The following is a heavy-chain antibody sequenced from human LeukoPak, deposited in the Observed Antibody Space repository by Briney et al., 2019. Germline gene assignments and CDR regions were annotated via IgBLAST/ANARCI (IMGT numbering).Heavy chain of an antibody. CDR2: ITSSSSHI. CDR1: GFTFSSYA. V-gene: IGHV3-21*01. Sequence: PGRSLRLSCAASGFTFSSYAMHWVRQAPGKGLEWVSSITSSSSHIYYADSVKGRFTISRDNAKNTLYLQMNSLRAEDTAVYYCARIIVGAAFDYWGQGTLVTVSS. CDR3: ARIIVGAAFDY. D-gene: IGHD1-26*01. J-gene: IGHJ4*02.